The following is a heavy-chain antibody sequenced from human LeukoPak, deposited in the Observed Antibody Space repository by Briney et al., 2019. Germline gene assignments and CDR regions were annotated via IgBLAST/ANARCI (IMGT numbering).Heavy chain of an antibody. CDR1: GFTFSTYA. CDR3: ARDAGVSGYSYDHDALDI. V-gene: IGHV3-23*01. J-gene: IGHJ3*02. D-gene: IGHD5-18*01. Sequence: GGSLRLSCAASGFTFSTYAMSWVRQAPGKGLDWVSAIISSGSSTYYADSVKGRSTISRDKSKNTLYLQMKSLGAEDTAVYYCARDAGVSGYSYDHDALDIWGQGTLVTVSS. CDR2: IISSGSST.